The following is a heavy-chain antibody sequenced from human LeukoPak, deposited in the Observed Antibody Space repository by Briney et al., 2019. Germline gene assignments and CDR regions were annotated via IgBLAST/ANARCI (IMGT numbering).Heavy chain of an antibody. CDR3: ASHSYGYNH. CDR1: GIIITSYW. D-gene: IGHD3-16*01. J-gene: IGHJ5*02. V-gene: IGHV3-7*01. CDR2: IKQDGSEK. Sequence: PGGSLRLSCAASGIIITSYWMSWVRQTPGKGLEWVANIKQDGSEKNYADSVKGRFTIFRDNARNSLYLQMNSLRAEDTAVYYCASHSYGYNHWGQGTLVIVSS.